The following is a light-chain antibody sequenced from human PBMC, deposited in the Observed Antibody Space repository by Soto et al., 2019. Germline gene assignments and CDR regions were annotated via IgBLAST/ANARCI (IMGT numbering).Light chain of an antibody. CDR3: MQGTHWPWT. V-gene: IGKV2-30*01. Sequence: DAVLTQSPLSLPVTLGQPAAISCGSSQSLVYSNGNAYLIWFQQRPGQSPRRLIYQVSTRDAGVPDRFSGSGSGTYFTLTISRVEAEDVGLYYCMQGTHWPWTFGQGTKVEIK. CDR1: QSLVYSNGNAY. CDR2: QVS. J-gene: IGKJ1*01.